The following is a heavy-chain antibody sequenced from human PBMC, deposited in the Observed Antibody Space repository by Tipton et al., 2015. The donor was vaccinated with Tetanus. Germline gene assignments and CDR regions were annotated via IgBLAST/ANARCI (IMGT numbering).Heavy chain of an antibody. CDR2: ISNGNP. CDR3: ARDDGYTGLNP. Sequence: GLVKPSETLSLTCSVSRGPISSYYWSWIRQPAGKGLEWIGHISNGNPDYSGSLKSRVALSVDTSKNEVSLKLRSVTAADAAVYFCARDDGYTGLNPWGQGALVAVST. D-gene: IGHD5-24*01. CDR1: RGPISSYY. J-gene: IGHJ5*02. V-gene: IGHV4-4*07.